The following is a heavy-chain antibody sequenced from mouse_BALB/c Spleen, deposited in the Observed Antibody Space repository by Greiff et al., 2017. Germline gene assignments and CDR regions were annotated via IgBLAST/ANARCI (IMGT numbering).Heavy chain of an antibody. D-gene: IGHD2-1*01. Sequence: QVHVKQSGPQLVRPGASVKISCKASGYSFTSYWMHWVKQRPGQGLEWIGMIDPSDSETRLNQKFKDKATLTVDKSSSTAYMQLSSPTSEDSAVYYCARPLYYGNGAWFAYWGQGTLVTVSA. V-gene: IGHV1S127*01. CDR1: GYSFTSYW. CDR3: ARPLYYGNGAWFAY. J-gene: IGHJ3*01. CDR2: IDPSDSET.